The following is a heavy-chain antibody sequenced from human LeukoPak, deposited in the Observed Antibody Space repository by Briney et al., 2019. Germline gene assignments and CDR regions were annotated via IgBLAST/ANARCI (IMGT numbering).Heavy chain of an antibody. CDR1: GGSFSGYY. CDR2: INHSGST. CDR3: AGRIVTSLDY. Sequence: ASETLSLTCAVYGGSFSGYYWSWIRQPPGKGLEWIGEINHSGSTNYNPSLKSRVTISVDTSKNQFSLKLSSVTAADTAVYYCAGRIVTSLDYWGQGTLVTVSS. J-gene: IGHJ4*02. V-gene: IGHV4-34*01. D-gene: IGHD3-16*02.